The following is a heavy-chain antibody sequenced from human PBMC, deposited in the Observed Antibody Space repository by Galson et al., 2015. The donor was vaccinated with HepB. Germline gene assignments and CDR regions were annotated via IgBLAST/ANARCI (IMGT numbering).Heavy chain of an antibody. CDR3: AREVVGTDGSGSGGWFDP. CDR1: GDSVSSHSAA. J-gene: IGHJ5*02. CDR2: TYYRSKWYN. Sequence: CAISGDSVSSHSAAWNWIRQSPSRGLEWLGRTYYRSKWYNDYAVSVKSRITINPDTSKNQFSLQLNSVTPEDTAVYYCAREVVGTDGSGSGGWFDPWGQGTLVTVSS. D-gene: IGHD3-10*01. V-gene: IGHV6-1*01.